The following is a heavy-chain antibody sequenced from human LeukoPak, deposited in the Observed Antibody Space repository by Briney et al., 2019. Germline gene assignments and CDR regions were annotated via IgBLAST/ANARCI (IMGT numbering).Heavy chain of an antibody. CDR1: GFTFEDYA. D-gene: IGHD3-10*01. V-gene: IGHV3-9*01. CDR3: AKSPGNDAFDI. CDR2: ISWNSGSI. Sequence: GGSLRLSCAASGFTFEDYAMHWVRQAPGKGLEWVSGISWNSGSIGYADSVKGRFTISRDNAKNSLYLQMNSLRAEDTALYYCAKSPGNDAFDIWGQGTMVTVSS. J-gene: IGHJ3*02.